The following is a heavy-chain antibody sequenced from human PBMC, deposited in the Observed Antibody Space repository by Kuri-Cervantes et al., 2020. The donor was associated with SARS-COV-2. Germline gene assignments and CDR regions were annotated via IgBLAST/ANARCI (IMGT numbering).Heavy chain of an antibody. V-gene: IGHV4-31*02. CDR1: GGSISSGGYY. CDR3: ARAREQMVRGVIITLFNWFDP. CDR2: IYYSGST. Sequence: SCAASGGSISSGGYYWSWIRQHPGKGLEWIGYIYYSGSTYYNPSLKSRVTISVDTSKNQFSLKLSSVTAADTAVYYCARAREQMVRGVIITLFNWFDPWGQGTLVTVSS. J-gene: IGHJ5*02. D-gene: IGHD3-10*01.